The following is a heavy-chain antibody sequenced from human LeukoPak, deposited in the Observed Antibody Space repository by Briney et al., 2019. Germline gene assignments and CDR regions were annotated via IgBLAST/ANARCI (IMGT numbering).Heavy chain of an antibody. CDR2: IWYEGSNK. J-gene: IGHJ3*02. V-gene: IGHV3-33*08. CDR3: ARDVSWASAFDI. Sequence: GGSLRLSCAAYGFTFSSYAMSWVRQAPGKGLERVAVIWYEGSNKYYADSVKGRFTISRDNSKNTLYLQMNSLRAEDTAVYYCARDVSWASAFDIWGQGTMVTVSS. D-gene: IGHD1-26*01. CDR1: GFTFSSYA.